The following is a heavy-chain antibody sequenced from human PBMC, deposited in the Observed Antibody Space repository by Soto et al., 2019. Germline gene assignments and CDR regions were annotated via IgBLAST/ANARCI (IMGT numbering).Heavy chain of an antibody. D-gene: IGHD3-16*01. V-gene: IGHV1-18*01. J-gene: IGHJ6*02. CDR2: ISPYSGNT. Sequence: QVQLGQSVDEVRKPGSSVKVSCKASGYIFVNYGIAWVRQAPGQGLEWMGWISPYSGNTYYASKVQGRLTMTTDTSTSTAYMDLGSLISDDTAVYYCAMVDNYVTPTPQDVWGQGTTVTVSS. CDR3: AMVDNYVTPTPQDV. CDR1: GYIFVNYG.